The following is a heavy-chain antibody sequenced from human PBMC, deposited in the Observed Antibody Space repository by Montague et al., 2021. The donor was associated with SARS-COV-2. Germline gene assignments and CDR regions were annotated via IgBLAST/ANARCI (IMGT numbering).Heavy chain of an antibody. CDR3: VRDQRRSNWNYPDY. CDR1: GGSISGYY. Sequence: SETLSLTCTAAGGSISGYYWSWFRQSAGKGLGWIGRIYNSGSTSXNPSLKSRVTMSVDTSKNQFSLKLSSVTAADTAVYYCVRDQRRSNWNYPDYWGQGTLVTVSS. J-gene: IGHJ4*02. CDR2: IYNSGST. D-gene: IGHD1-20*01. V-gene: IGHV4-4*07.